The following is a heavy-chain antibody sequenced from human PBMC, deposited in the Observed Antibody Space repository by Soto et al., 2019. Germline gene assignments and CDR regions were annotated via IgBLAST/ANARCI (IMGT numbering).Heavy chain of an antibody. CDR2: ISYDGSNK. CDR3: AKEGRGYSYGYFDY. Sequence: GSLVLTCAASGCTFSSYGMHWVRQAPGKGLEWVAVISYDGSNKYYADSVKGRFTISRDNSKNTLYLQMNSLRAEDTAVYYCAKEGRGYSYGYFDYWGQGTLVTVYS. CDR1: GCTFSSYG. J-gene: IGHJ4*02. V-gene: IGHV3-30*18. D-gene: IGHD5-18*01.